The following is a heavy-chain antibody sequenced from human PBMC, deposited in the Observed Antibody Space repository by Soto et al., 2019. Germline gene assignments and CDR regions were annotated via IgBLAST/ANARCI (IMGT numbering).Heavy chain of an antibody. J-gene: IGHJ4*02. CDR1: CGSVSSQY. D-gene: IGHD3-22*01. V-gene: IGHV4-4*07. CDR2: IYNGGIP. CDR3: ASQDYDKSVYYFDY. Sequence: SETLSLTCTVSCGSVSSQYWSWIRQPAGKGLEWIGRIYNGGIPLIHPSLESRVALSLDTSKNQFSLTLSSVTAADTATYYCASQDYDKSVYYFDYWGRGTLVTVSS.